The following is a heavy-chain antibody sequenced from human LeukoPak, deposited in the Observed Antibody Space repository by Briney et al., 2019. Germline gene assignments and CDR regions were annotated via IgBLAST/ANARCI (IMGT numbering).Heavy chain of an antibody. Sequence: GSLRLSCAASGFTFSSYAMSWVRQAPGKGLEWVSGISDSGGNTYYADSVKGRFTIYRDKSKNTLYLQMDSLRAEDTAVYYCAKDWATMIRGADYWGQGTLVTVSS. CDR1: GFTFSSYA. J-gene: IGHJ4*02. D-gene: IGHD3-10*01. CDR2: ISDSGGNT. CDR3: AKDWATMIRGADY. V-gene: IGHV3-23*01.